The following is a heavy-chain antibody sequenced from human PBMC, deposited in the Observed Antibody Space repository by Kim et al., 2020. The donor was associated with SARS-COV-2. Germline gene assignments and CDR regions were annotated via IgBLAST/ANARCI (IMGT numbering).Heavy chain of an antibody. CDR1: GGSFSGYY. CDR2: INHSGST. Sequence: SETLSLTCAVYGGSFSGYYWSWIRQPPGKGLEWIGEINHSGSTNYNPSLKSRVTISVDTSKNQFSLKLSSVTAEDTAVYYCARGHNGFVVVVAATHWFDPWGQGTLVTVSS. CDR3: ARGHNGFVVVVAATHWFDP. D-gene: IGHD2-15*01. J-gene: IGHJ5*02. V-gene: IGHV4-34*01.